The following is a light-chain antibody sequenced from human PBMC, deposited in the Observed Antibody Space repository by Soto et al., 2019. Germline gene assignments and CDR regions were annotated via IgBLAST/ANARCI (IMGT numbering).Light chain of an antibody. V-gene: IGKV3-20*01. CDR1: QTRGRNY. Sequence: ETVFTQSPGTLSMSPVETATLSCRASQTRGRNYLAWYQQKPGQAPRLLIHGTSSRATGTPDRFSGSGSGTDFNLTISRLEPEDFAVYYCHHYGNSPKTFGQGTKVDIK. J-gene: IGKJ1*01. CDR3: HHYGNSPKT. CDR2: GTS.